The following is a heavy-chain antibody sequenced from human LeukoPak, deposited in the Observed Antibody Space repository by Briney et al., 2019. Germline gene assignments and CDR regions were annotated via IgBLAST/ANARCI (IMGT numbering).Heavy chain of an antibody. CDR2: IYHSGST. J-gene: IGHJ3*02. V-gene: IGHV4-4*02. CDR3: ARDKFPLVGATGDDGFDI. Sequence: SETLSLTCAVSGGSIRSSNWWSWVRQPPGKGLEWIGEIYHSGSTNYNPSLKSRVTISVDKSKNQFSLKLSSVTAADTAVYYCARDKFPLVGATGDDGFDIWGQGTMVTVSS. D-gene: IGHD1-26*01. CDR1: GGSIRSSNW.